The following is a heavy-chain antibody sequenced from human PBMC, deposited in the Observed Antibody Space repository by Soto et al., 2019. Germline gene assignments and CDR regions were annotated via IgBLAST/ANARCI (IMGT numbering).Heavy chain of an antibody. Sequence: SETLSLTCTVSGGSVSNHYWSWIRQPAGKGLEWLGRLYNDERTNYNPSLKSRATMSMDTSKNQFSLELTSVTAADSAVYFCAREPLAHSYFDLWGQGTLVTVSS. CDR2: LYNDERT. J-gene: IGHJ4*02. CDR1: GGSVSNHY. V-gene: IGHV4-4*07. CDR3: AREPLAHSYFDL.